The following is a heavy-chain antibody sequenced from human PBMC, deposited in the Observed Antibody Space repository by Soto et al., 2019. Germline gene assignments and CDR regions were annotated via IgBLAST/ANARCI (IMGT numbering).Heavy chain of an antibody. CDR3: ARDAVTGYSSSWYWFDP. J-gene: IGHJ5*02. V-gene: IGHV1-69*01. CDR2: IIPIFGTA. D-gene: IGHD6-13*01. CDR1: GGTFSSYA. Sequence: QVPLVQSGAEVKKPGSSVKVSCKASGGTFSSYAISWVRQATGQGLEWMGGIIPIFGTANYAQKIQGRVTITADESTSTAYMELRSLRSEDTAVYYCARDAVTGYSSSWYWFDPWGQGTLVTVSS.